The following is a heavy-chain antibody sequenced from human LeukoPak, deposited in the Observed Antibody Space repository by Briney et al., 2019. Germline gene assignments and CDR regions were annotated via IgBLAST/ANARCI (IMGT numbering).Heavy chain of an antibody. CDR1: GGPTSDYY. V-gene: IGHV4-59*01. CDR3: ARAHTNNRHVDY. CDR2: IHDSGRS. Sequence: SETLSLTCTVSGGPTSDYYWSWIRQPPGKGLEWIGYIHDSGRSDYNPSLKSRVSISVDTSKNQLSLKLSSVTAADTAVYDCARAHTNNRHVDYWGQGTLVTVSS. J-gene: IGHJ4*02. D-gene: IGHD1-1*01.